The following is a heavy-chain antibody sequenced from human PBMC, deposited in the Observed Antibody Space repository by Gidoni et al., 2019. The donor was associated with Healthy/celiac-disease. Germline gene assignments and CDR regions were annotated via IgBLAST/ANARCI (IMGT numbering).Heavy chain of an antibody. V-gene: IGHV3-30-3*01. D-gene: IGHD3-22*01. CDR1: GFTFSSYA. Sequence: QVQLVESGGGVVQPGRSLRLSCAASGFTFSSYAMHWVRQAPGKGLEWVAVISYDGSNKYYAESVKGRFTISRDNSKNTLYLQMNSLRAEDTAVYYCARAESIVVVPGGIFDYWGQGTLVTVSS. CDR2: ISYDGSNK. CDR3: ARAESIVVVPGGIFDY. J-gene: IGHJ4*02.